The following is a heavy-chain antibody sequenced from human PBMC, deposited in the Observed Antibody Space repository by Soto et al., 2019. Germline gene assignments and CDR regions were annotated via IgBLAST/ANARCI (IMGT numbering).Heavy chain of an antibody. CDR3: ANSSNVVVVAATFWDFDY. CDR2: ISGSGGST. CDR1: GFTFSSYA. V-gene: IGHV3-23*01. Sequence: GGSLRLSCAASGFTFSSYAMSWVRQAPGKGLEWVSAISGSGGSTYYADSAKGRLTISRDNSKNTLYLQMNSLRAEDMAVYYCANSSNVVVVAATFWDFDYWGQGTLVTVSS. J-gene: IGHJ4*02. D-gene: IGHD2-15*01.